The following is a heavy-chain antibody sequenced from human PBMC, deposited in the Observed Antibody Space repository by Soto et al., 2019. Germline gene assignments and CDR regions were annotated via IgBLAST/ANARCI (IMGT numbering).Heavy chain of an antibody. CDR3: ARAQLGNYDFWSGYPMAFDY. V-gene: IGHV3-74*01. D-gene: IGHD3-3*01. CDR2: INSDGSYT. J-gene: IGHJ4*02. CDR1: GFTFSSYW. Sequence: GGSLRLSCAASGFTFSSYWMHWVRQAPGKGLGWVSRINSDGSYTSYADSVKGRFTISRDNAKNTLYLQMNSLRAEDTAVYYCARAQLGNYDFWSGYPMAFDYWGQGTPVTVSS.